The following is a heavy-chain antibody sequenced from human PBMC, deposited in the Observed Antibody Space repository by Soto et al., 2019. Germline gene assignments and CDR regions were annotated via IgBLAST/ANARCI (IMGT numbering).Heavy chain of an antibody. Sequence: SETLSLTCAVYGGSLSAYYWSWIRQPPGKGLEWIGEIDPSGTTNYNPSLKSRVTISVDTSKNQFSLKLSSVTAADTAVYHCALAPAAHILHWGQGTLVTVSS. CDR2: IDPSGTT. V-gene: IGHV4-34*01. CDR3: ALAPAAHILH. D-gene: IGHD2-2*01. J-gene: IGHJ1*01. CDR1: GGSLSAYY.